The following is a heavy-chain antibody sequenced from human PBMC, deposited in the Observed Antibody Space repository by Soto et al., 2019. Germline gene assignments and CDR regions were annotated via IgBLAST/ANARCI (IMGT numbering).Heavy chain of an antibody. Sequence: QVQLVQSGAEVKKPGASVKVSCRASGYTFTNYYIHWVRQAPGQGLEWLAIFNPTSGSTNYAQEFQGRVSLTMDTSTSTVYMELSGLRAEDTARFYCVRDLAAGDHWGQGTLVTVSS. CDR2: FNPTSGST. CDR3: VRDLAAGDH. J-gene: IGHJ4*02. D-gene: IGHD6-25*01. CDR1: GYTFTNYY. V-gene: IGHV1-46*01.